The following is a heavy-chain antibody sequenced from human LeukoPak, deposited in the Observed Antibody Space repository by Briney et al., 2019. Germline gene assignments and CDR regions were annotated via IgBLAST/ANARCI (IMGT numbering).Heavy chain of an antibody. CDR3: ARAGGGDYYDSSGYLELGAFDI. Sequence: SETLSLTCTVSGGSISSYYWSWIRQPPGKGLEWIGYIYYSGSTNYNPSLKSRVTISVDTSKNQFSLKLSSVTAADTAVYYCARAGGGDYYDSSGYLELGAFDIWGQGTMVTVSS. CDR2: IYYSGST. V-gene: IGHV4-59*08. D-gene: IGHD3-22*01. J-gene: IGHJ3*02. CDR1: GGSISSYY.